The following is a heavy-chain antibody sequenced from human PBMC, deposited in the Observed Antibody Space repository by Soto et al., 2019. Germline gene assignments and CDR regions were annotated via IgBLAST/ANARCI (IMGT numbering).Heavy chain of an antibody. V-gene: IGHV1-69*13. Sequence: GASVKVSCKASGGTFSSYAISWVRQAPGQGLEWMGGIIPIFGTANYAQKFQGRVTITADESTSTAYMELSSLRSDDTAVYYCARDPDSGWFPGGYGMDVWGQGTTVTVSS. CDR3: ARDPDSGWFPGGYGMDV. CDR1: GGTFSSYA. CDR2: IIPIFGTA. D-gene: IGHD6-19*01. J-gene: IGHJ6*02.